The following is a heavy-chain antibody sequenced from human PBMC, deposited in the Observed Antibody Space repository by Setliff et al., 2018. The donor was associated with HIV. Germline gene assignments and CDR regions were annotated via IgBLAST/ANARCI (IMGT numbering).Heavy chain of an antibody. Sequence: PGGSLRLSCAASGFTFSDHYMSWIRQAPGKGLEWVSYISGGSTSHMNYADSVKGRFTISRDNAKNSLYLQMNSLRAEDTAVYYCAKAPLTIVATGGEDCWGQGTLVTVSS. J-gene: IGHJ4*02. CDR1: GFTFSDHY. D-gene: IGHD6-13*01. CDR3: AKAPLTIVATGGEDC. V-gene: IGHV3-11*06. CDR2: ISGGSTSHM.